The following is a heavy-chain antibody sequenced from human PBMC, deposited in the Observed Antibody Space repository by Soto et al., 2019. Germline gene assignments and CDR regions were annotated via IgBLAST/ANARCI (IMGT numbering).Heavy chain of an antibody. D-gene: IGHD6-6*01. Sequence: GASVKVSCKASGGTFSSYAISWVRQAPGQGLEWMGGIIPIFGTANYAQKFQGRVTITADESTSTAYMELSSLRSEDTAVYYCARAYTGSIGARYYYYGMDVWGQGTTVTVS. V-gene: IGHV1-69*13. J-gene: IGHJ6*01. CDR2: IIPIFGTA. CDR1: GGTFSSYA. CDR3: ARAYTGSIGARYYYYGMDV.